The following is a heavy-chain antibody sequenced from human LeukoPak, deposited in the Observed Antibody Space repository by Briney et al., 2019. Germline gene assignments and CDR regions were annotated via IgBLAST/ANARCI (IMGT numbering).Heavy chain of an antibody. CDR1: GFTFSKYT. V-gene: IGHV3-30-3*01. Sequence: GGSLRLSCAASGFTFSKYTMHWVRQAPGKGLAWVAVLSYDGSNEYYADSVKGRFTISRDNSKNTLYLQMNSPRAEDTAVYYCARELTIGWYDFWGQGTLVTVSS. D-gene: IGHD2-2*01. CDR2: LSYDGSNE. J-gene: IGHJ5*01. CDR3: ARELTIGWYDF.